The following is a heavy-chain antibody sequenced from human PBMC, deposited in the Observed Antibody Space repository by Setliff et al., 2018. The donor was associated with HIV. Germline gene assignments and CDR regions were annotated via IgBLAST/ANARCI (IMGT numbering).Heavy chain of an antibody. V-gene: IGHV1-69*05. Sequence: SVKVSCKASGVNFNNYILSWVRQAPGEGLEWMGGITPFFRTPKCAQKFQGRVTISTDESTKTGYMELSSVTFADTAVYYCVGLWRGLWTTSPGDQYYGMDVWGQGTTVTVSS. CDR1: GVNFNNYI. CDR3: VGLWRGLWTTSPGDQYYGMDV. CDR2: ITPFFRTP. J-gene: IGHJ6*02. D-gene: IGHD3-3*01.